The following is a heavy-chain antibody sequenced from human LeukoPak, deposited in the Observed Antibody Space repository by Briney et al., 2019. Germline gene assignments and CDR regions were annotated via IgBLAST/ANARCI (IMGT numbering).Heavy chain of an antibody. J-gene: IGHJ4*02. CDR1: GGSISSSSYY. Sequence: PSETLSLTCTVSGGSISSSSYYWGWIRQPPGKGLEWIGSIYYSGSTYYNPSLKSRVTISVDTSKNQFSLKLSSVTAADTAVYYCARDPYVWGKYYFDYWGQGTLVTVSS. CDR2: IYYSGST. V-gene: IGHV4-39*02. D-gene: IGHD3-16*01. CDR3: ARDPYVWGKYYFDY.